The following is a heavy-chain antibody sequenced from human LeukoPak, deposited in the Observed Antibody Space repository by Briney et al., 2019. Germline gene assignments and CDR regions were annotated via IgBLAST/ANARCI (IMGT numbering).Heavy chain of an antibody. CDR3: AKANSAYYYDCGGYYYDY. CDR1: GFTFSSYG. J-gene: IGHJ4*02. Sequence: PGGSLRLSCAASGFTFSSYGMHWVRQAPGKGLEWVAVISYDGSNKYYADSVKGRFTISRDNSKNTLYLQMNSLRAEDTAVYYGAKANSAYYYDCGGYYYDYWGQGTLVTVSS. D-gene: IGHD3-22*01. CDR2: ISYDGSNK. V-gene: IGHV3-30*18.